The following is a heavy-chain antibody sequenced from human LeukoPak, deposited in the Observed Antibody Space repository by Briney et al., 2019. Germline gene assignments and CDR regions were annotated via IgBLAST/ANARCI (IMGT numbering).Heavy chain of an antibody. V-gene: IGHV3-23*01. D-gene: IGHD3-3*01. J-gene: IGHJ5*02. Sequence: PGGSLRLSCAASGFTFSSYAMSWVRQAPGKGLEWVSAISGSGGSTYYADSVKGRFTISRDNSKNTLYLQMNSLRAEDTAVYYCAKSQSRLRFLEWSLFSNWFDPWGQGTLVTVSS. CDR1: GFTFSSYA. CDR3: AKSQSRLRFLEWSLFSNWFDP. CDR2: ISGSGGST.